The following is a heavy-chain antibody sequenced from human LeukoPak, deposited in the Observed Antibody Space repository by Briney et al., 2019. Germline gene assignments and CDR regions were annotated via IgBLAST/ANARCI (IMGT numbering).Heavy chain of an antibody. V-gene: IGHV1-18*01. CDR1: GYTFTTYG. CDR3: ARDQSPGLFDY. CDR2: ISPYDGNT. Sequence: ASVKVSCKASGYTFTTYGISWVRQAPGQRLEWVGWISPYDGNTNYAQKFLGRVTMTTDTSTSTVYMERRSLTFDDTAMYYCARDQSPGLFDYWGQGNLVSVSS. D-gene: IGHD3/OR15-3a*01. J-gene: IGHJ4*02.